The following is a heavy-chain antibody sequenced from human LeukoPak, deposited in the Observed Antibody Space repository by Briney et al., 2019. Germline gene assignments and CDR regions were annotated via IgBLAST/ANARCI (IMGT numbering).Heavy chain of an antibody. CDR1: GGSISNYY. V-gene: IGHV4-59*12. J-gene: IGHJ4*02. CDR2: IYYSGST. D-gene: IGHD2-2*01. Sequence: PSETLSLTCTVSGGSISNYYWSWIRQPPGKGLEWIGYIYYSGSTNYNPSLKSRVTISVDTSKNQFSLKLSSVTAADTAVYYCARVLGYCSSTSCPIDYWGQGTLVTVSS. CDR3: ARVLGYCSSTSCPIDY.